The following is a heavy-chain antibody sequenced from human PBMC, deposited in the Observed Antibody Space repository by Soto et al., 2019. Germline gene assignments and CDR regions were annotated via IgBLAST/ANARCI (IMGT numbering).Heavy chain of an antibody. D-gene: IGHD6-19*01. CDR3: ARHTRLAYNDY. V-gene: IGHV4-59*05. Sequence: SETLSLTCTVSGGSINSHNWSWIRQPPGKGLEWIGSIYYSGSTHYNPSLKSRVTISVDTSKNQFSLKLSSVTAADTAVYYCARHTRLAYNDYWGQGTLVTVSS. CDR1: GGSINSHN. J-gene: IGHJ4*02. CDR2: IYYSGST.